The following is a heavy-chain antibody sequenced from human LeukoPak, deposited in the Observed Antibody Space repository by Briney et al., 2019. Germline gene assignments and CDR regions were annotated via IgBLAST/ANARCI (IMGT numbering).Heavy chain of an antibody. CDR2: ISCIVGST. D-gene: IGHD6-13*01. Sequence: GGSLRLSCAASVFTLSSDAMSAVRQAPGKGLEWVSAISCIVGSTYYADSVKGRFTISRDNSKTTLYLQMNSLRAEDTAVYYCANHGYSSRNFQHWGQGTLVTVSS. CDR3: ANHGYSSRNFQH. V-gene: IGHV3-23*01. CDR1: VFTLSSDA. J-gene: IGHJ1*01.